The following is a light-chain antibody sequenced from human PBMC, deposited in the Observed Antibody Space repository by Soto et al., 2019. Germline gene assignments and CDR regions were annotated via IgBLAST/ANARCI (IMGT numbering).Light chain of an antibody. CDR3: QQYNSYPRT. CDR2: KAS. CDR1: QSISNW. V-gene: IGKV1-5*03. J-gene: IGKJ1*01. Sequence: GDRVTITCRASQSISNWLAWYPQRPGKAPNLLIYKASTLESGVPSRFSGSGSGTEFTLTISSLQPDDFATYYCQQYNSYPRTFGQGTKVEIK.